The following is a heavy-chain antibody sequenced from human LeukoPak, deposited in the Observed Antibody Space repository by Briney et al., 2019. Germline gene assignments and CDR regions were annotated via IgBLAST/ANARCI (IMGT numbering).Heavy chain of an antibody. CDR3: ARGIQLWPSYYYYGMDV. V-gene: IGHV4-59*12. Sequence: PSETLYLTCTVSGGSISSYYWSWIRQPPGKGLEWIGYIYYSGSTNYNPSLKSRVTISVDTSKNQFSLKLSSVTAADTAVYYCARGIQLWPSYYYYGMDVWGQGTTVTVSS. CDR1: GGSISSYY. J-gene: IGHJ6*02. CDR2: IYYSGST. D-gene: IGHD5-18*01.